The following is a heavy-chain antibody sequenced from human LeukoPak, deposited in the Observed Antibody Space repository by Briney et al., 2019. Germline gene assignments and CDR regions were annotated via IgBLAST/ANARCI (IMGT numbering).Heavy chain of an antibody. V-gene: IGHV3-20*04. J-gene: IGHJ4*02. D-gene: IGHD4-23*01. Sequence: GGSLRLSCAASGFTFDDYGMNWVRQPPGKGLEWVCNINWNGGSTSYADSVKGRFTISRDNAKNSLYLQMNSLRAEDTALYYCARGTVVTPFDYWGQGTLVTVSS. CDR3: ARGTVVTPFDY. CDR2: INWNGGST. CDR1: GFTFDDYG.